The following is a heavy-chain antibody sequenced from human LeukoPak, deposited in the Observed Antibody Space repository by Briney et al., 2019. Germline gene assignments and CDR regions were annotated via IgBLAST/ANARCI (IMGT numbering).Heavy chain of an antibody. CDR3: ARDPHSSSWWYFDL. CDR1: GGSISSYY. V-gene: IGHV4-59*01. CDR2: IYYSGST. D-gene: IGHD6-13*01. Sequence: KPSETLSLTCTVSGGSISSYYWSWIRQPPGKGLEWIGYIYYSGSTNYNPSLKSRVAISVDTSKNQFSLKLSSVTAADTAVYYCARDPHSSSWWYFDLWGRGTLVTVSS. J-gene: IGHJ2*01.